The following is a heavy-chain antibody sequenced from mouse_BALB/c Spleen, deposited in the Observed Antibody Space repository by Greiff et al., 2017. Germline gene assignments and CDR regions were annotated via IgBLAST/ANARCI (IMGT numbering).Heavy chain of an antibody. J-gene: IGHJ4*01. D-gene: IGHD2-13*01. CDR2: ISSGSSTI. CDR1: GFTFSSFG. CDR3: ARSWDGDLYYYAMDY. Sequence: EVKLVESGGGLVQPGGSRKLSCAASGFTFSSFGMHWVRQAPEKGLEWVAYISSGSSTIYYADTVKGRFTISRDNPKNTLFLQMTSLRSEDTAMYYCARSWDGDLYYYAMDYWGQGTSVTVSS. V-gene: IGHV5-17*02.